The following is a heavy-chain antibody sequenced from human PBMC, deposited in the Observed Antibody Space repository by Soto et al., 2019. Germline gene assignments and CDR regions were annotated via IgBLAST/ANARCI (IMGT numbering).Heavy chain of an antibody. CDR3: ARGVDGEFAFDY. D-gene: IGHD3-10*01. J-gene: IGHJ4*02. CDR2: TYHSGST. V-gene: IGHV4-30-2*01. Sequence: SETLSLTCAVSGGSISSGGYSWSWIRQPPGKGLEWIGYTYHSGSTYYNPSLKSRVTISVDRSKNQFSLKLSSVTAADTAVYYCARGVDGEFAFDYWGQGTLVTVSS. CDR1: GGSISSGGYS.